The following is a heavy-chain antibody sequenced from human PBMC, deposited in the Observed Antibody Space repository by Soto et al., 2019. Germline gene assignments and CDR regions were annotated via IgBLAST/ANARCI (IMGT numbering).Heavy chain of an antibody. Sequence: ASVKVSCKASGYTFTSYGISWVRQAPVQGLEWMGWISAYNGNTNYAQKLQGRVTMTTDTSTSTAYMELRSLRSDDTAVYYCAREGNLRFGELSSYYYGMDVWGQGTTVTVSS. J-gene: IGHJ6*02. V-gene: IGHV1-18*04. CDR3: AREGNLRFGELSSYYYGMDV. D-gene: IGHD3-10*01. CDR1: GYTFTSYG. CDR2: ISAYNGNT.